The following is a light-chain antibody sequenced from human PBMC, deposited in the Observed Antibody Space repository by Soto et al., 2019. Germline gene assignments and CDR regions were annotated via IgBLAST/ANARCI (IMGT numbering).Light chain of an antibody. J-gene: IGLJ2*01. Sequence: QSVLTQPASVSGAPGQAITISCTGTSSDVGGYNYVSWYQHHPGTAPKLIIYEVSNRPSGVSNRFSGSKSGNTASLTISGLQAEDEGDFYCSSYTASTNLVFGGGTQLTVL. CDR2: EVS. CDR1: SSDVGGYNY. V-gene: IGLV2-14*01. CDR3: SSYTASTNLV.